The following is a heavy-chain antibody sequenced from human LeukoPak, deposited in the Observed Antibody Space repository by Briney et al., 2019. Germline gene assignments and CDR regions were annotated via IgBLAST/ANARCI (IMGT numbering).Heavy chain of an antibody. CDR3: ARGLSVMELLTGYYYYYYGMDV. J-gene: IGHJ6*02. D-gene: IGHD2/OR15-2a*01. Sequence: GASVKVSCKASGYTFTSYDINWVRQATGQGLEWMGWMNPNSGNTGYAQKFQGRVTMTRNTSISTAYMELSSLRSEDTAVYCCARGLSVMELLTGYYYYYYGMDVWGQGTTVTVSS. CDR1: GYTFTSYD. CDR2: MNPNSGNT. V-gene: IGHV1-8*01.